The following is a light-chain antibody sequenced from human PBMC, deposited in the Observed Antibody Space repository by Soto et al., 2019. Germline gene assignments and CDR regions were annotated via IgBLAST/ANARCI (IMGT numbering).Light chain of an antibody. CDR3: QQRSNWPPGLT. Sequence: EIVLTQSPATLSLSPGERATLSCRASQSVSNYLAWYQQKPGQAPRLLIYDASIRAAGIPARFTGSGSGTDFPLTISSLEREDFAVYFCQQRSNWPPGLTFGGGTKVEIK. CDR1: QSVSNY. CDR2: DAS. V-gene: IGKV3-11*01. J-gene: IGKJ4*01.